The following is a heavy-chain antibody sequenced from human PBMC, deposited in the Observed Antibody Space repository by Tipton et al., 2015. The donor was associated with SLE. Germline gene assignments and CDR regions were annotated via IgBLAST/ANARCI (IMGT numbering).Heavy chain of an antibody. CDR3: ESGLPRRLIVVVVAASGGYYGGMDV. D-gene: IGHD2-15*01. CDR1: GYTFTSYG. Sequence: QLVQSGAEVKKPGASVKVSCKASGYTFTSYGISWVRQAPGQGLEWMGWISAYNGNTNYAQKLQGRVTMTTNTSTSTAYMELKSLRPDDTAVYYCESGLPRRLIVVVVAASGGYYGGMDVWGQGTTVPGSS. J-gene: IGHJ6*02. V-gene: IGHV1-18*01. CDR2: ISAYNGNT.